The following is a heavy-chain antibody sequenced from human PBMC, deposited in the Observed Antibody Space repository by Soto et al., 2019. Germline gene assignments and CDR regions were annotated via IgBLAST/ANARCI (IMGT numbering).Heavy chain of an antibody. CDR3: AQSGVCATAPFDY. J-gene: IGHJ4*02. V-gene: IGHV2-5*02. D-gene: IGHD1-26*01. CDR1: GFSLSTSGVG. Sequence: QITLKESGPTLVKPTQTLTLTCTFSGFSLSTSGVGVAWIRQPPGKALEWLALIYWDDDKFYMPSLKSRLTITRDTSKNQVILTMINMAPVDTGTYSCAQSGVCATAPFDYWGPGTLVTVSS. CDR2: IYWDDDK.